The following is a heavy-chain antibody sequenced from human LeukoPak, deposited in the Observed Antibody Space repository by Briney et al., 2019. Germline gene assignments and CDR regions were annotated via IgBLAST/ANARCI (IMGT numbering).Heavy chain of an antibody. Sequence: PGGSLRLSCAASGFTFDDYAMHWVRQAPGKGLEWVSGISWNSGSIGYADSVKGRFTISRDNAKNSLYLQMNSLRAEDTALYYCAKGFPSHDYGDYGFDYWGQGTLVTVSS. CDR3: AKGFPSHDYGDYGFDY. V-gene: IGHV3-9*01. D-gene: IGHD4-17*01. J-gene: IGHJ4*02. CDR2: ISWNSGSI. CDR1: GFTFDDYA.